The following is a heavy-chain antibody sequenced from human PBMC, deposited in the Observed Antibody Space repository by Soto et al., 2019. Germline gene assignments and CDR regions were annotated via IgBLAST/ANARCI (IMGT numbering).Heavy chain of an antibody. V-gene: IGHV4-39*02. CDR1: GGSISSSSYY. J-gene: IGHJ6*03. CDR2: IYYSGST. Sequence: QLQLQESGPGLVKPSETLSLTCTVSGGSISSSSYYWGWIRQPPGKGLEWIGSIYYSGSTYYNPSQRRRVTISVDTSKNHFSLKLSSVTADDTAVYYCASCSANYYYYYMDVWGKGTTVTVSS. D-gene: IGHD2-2*01. CDR3: ASCSANYYYYYMDV.